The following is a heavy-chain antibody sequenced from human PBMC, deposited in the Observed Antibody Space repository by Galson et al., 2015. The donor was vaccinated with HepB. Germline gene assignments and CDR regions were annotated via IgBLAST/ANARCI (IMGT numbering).Heavy chain of an antibody. V-gene: IGHV1-18*01. CDR2: ISPHNRYT. Sequence: SVKVSCQASGYTFSSYSITWVRQAPGQGLEWVGWISPHNRYTNYTQNFQGRITMTTDTSTSTAYMGLRSLRSDDTAVYYCARGALVVAVGATQNSSFDPWGRGTLVTVSS. J-gene: IGHJ5*02. CDR1: GYTFSSYS. D-gene: IGHD2-15*01. CDR3: ARGALVVAVGATQNSSFDP.